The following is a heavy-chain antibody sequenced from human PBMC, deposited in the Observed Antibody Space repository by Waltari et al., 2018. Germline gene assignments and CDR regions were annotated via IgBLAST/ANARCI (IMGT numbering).Heavy chain of an antibody. D-gene: IGHD3-22*01. Sequence: QVQLVESGGGVVQPGRSLRLSCAASGFTFSSYAMHWVRQAPGKGLEWVAVISDDGSNKYYADAVKGRFTISRDNSKNTLYLQMNSLRAEDTAVYYCARDFRVRDYYDSSGYYDDAFDIWGQGTMVTVSS. CDR3: ARDFRVRDYYDSSGYYDDAFDI. V-gene: IGHV3-30-3*01. CDR2: ISDDGSNK. CDR1: GFTFSSYA. J-gene: IGHJ3*02.